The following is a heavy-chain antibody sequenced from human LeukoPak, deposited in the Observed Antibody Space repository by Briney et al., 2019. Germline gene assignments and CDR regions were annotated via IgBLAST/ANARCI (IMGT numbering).Heavy chain of an antibody. Sequence: PGGSLTLSCAASGFTFSTSWISWVRQAPGKGLEWVANIKQDGSEKYYVDSVKGRFTVSIDNAKNSLYLQMNSLRAEDTAVYYCARVLYYGMDVWGQGTTVTVSS. J-gene: IGHJ6*02. CDR2: IKQDGSEK. CDR3: ARVLYYGMDV. CDR1: GFTFSTSW. V-gene: IGHV3-7*05.